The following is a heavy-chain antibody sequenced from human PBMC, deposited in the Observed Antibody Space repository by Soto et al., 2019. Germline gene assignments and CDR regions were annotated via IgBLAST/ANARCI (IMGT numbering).Heavy chain of an antibody. CDR3: ARDSSSWSFDY. V-gene: IGHV4-59*01. J-gene: IGHJ4*02. Sequence: SETLSLTCTVSGGSISSYYWSWIRQPPGKGLEWIGYIYYSGSTNYNPSLKSRVTISVDTSKNQFSLKLSSVTAADTAVYYCARDSSSWSFDYWGQGTLVTVSS. CDR2: IYYSGST. D-gene: IGHD6-13*01. CDR1: GGSISSYY.